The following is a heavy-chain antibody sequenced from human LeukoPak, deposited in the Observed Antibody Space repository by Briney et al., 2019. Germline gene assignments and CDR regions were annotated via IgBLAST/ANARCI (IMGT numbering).Heavy chain of an antibody. CDR1: SYTFTSYG. CDR3: ARAEYYDFWSGYYDFDY. J-gene: IGHJ4*02. CDR2: ISAYNGNT. D-gene: IGHD3-3*01. Sequence: GASVKVSCKASSYTFTSYGISWVRQAPGQGLEWMGWISAYNGNTNYAQKLQGRVTMTTDTSTSTAYMELRSLRSDDTAVYYCARAEYYDFWSGYYDFDYWGQGTLVTVSS. V-gene: IGHV1-18*01.